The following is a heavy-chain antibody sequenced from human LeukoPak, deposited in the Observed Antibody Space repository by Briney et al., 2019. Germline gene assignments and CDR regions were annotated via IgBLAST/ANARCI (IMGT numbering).Heavy chain of an antibody. CDR1: GFTFSSYG. Sequence: GGSLRLSCAASGFTFSSYGMNWVRQAPGKGLQWVAFIRSDGRDKYYEDSVKGRFTISRDNSKNTLDLQMNSLTVEDTAVYYCAKDRYSASSTFTVNPFDYWGQGILVTVSS. CDR2: IRSDGRDK. J-gene: IGHJ4*02. D-gene: IGHD5-12*01. CDR3: AKDRYSASSTFTVNPFDY. V-gene: IGHV3-30*02.